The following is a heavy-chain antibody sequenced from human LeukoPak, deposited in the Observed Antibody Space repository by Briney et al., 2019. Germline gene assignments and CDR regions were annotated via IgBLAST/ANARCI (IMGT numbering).Heavy chain of an antibody. CDR2: ISAYNGDT. J-gene: IGHJ4*02. V-gene: IGHV1-18*01. Sequence: GASVKVSCKASGYTYISYGISWVRQAPGQGLEWMGGISAYNGDTNYAQKFQGRVTLTTDRTTNTAYMELRRLRSDDTAVYYCARFRSLGYCSGGSCNSYFDYWGQGTLVTVSS. D-gene: IGHD2-15*01. CDR3: ARFRSLGYCSGGSCNSYFDY. CDR1: GYTYISYG.